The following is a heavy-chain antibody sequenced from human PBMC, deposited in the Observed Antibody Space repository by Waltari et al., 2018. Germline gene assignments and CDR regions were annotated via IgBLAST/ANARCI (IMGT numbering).Heavy chain of an antibody. Sequence: QVQLQESGPGLVKPSETLSLTCAVSGYSISSGYYWGWIRQPPGKGLEWIGSIYHSGRTYYNPSLKSRVTISVDTSKNQFSLKLSSVTAADTAVYYCARAAVVTQDYYFDYWGQGTLVTVSS. CDR2: IYHSGRT. J-gene: IGHJ4*02. CDR3: ARAAVVTQDYYFDY. D-gene: IGHD3-22*01. V-gene: IGHV4-38-2*01. CDR1: GYSISSGYY.